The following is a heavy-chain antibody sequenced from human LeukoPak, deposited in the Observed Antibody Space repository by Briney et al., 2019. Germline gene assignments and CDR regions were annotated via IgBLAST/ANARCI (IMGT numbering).Heavy chain of an antibody. D-gene: IGHD6-19*01. J-gene: IGHJ6*03. CDR2: ISYDGSNK. V-gene: IGHV3-30*04. Sequence: GGSLRLSCAASGFTFSSYAMHWVRQAPGKGLEWVAVISYDGSNKYYADSVKGRFTISRDNSKNTLYLQMNSLRAEDTAVYYCAKTYSSGWYAYYYMDVWGKGTTVTVSS. CDR1: GFTFSSYA. CDR3: AKTYSSGWYAYYYMDV.